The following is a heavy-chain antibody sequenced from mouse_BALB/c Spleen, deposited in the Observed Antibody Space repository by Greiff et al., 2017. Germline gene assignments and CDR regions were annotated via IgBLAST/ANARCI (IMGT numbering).Heavy chain of an antibody. J-gene: IGHJ2*01. CDR3: AKGNWEFDY. V-gene: IGHV3-6*02. CDR1: GYSITSGYY. D-gene: IGHD4-1*01. Sequence: EVQVVESGPGLVKPSQSLSLTCSVTGYSITSGYYWNWIRQFPGNKLEWMGYISYDGSNNYNPSLKNRISITRDTSKNQFFLKLNSVTTEDTATYYCAKGNWEFDYWGQGTTLTVSS. CDR2: ISYDGSN.